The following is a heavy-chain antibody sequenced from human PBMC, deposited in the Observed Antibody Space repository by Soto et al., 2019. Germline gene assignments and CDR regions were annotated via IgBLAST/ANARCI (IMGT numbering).Heavy chain of an antibody. CDR2: IYYSGST. D-gene: IGHD6-13*01. V-gene: IGHV4-59*02. Sequence: SETLSLTCNVSGRSVSNYYWSWIRQTPGKGLEWIGYIYYSGSTNYNPSLKSRVTISVDTSKNQFSLKLSSVTAADTAVYYCARDRYSSSWYSSYYYYYGMDVWGQGTTVTVSS. CDR1: GRSVSNYY. J-gene: IGHJ6*02. CDR3: ARDRYSSSWYSSYYYYYGMDV.